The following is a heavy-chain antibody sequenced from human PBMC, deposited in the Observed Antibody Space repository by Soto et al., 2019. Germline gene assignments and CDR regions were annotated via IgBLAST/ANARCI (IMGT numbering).Heavy chain of an antibody. Sequence: GASVKVSCKASGGTFSSYAISWVRQAPGQGLEWMGGIIPIFGTANYAQKFQGRVTITADKSTSTAYMELSSLRSEDTAVYYCARDKRLATVNYYYGMDVWGRGTTVTVSS. CDR1: GGTFSSYA. V-gene: IGHV1-69*06. D-gene: IGHD3-9*01. CDR2: IIPIFGTA. J-gene: IGHJ6*02. CDR3: ARDKRLATVNYYYGMDV.